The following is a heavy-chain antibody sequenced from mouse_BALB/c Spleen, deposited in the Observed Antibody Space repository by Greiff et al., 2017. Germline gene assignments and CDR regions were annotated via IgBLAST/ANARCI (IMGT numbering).Heavy chain of an antibody. CDR1: GFTFSSFG. CDR3: ARVYYYGSSYVDFDY. J-gene: IGHJ2*01. V-gene: IGHV5-17*02. Sequence: EVHLVESGGGLVQPGGSRKLSCAASGFTFSSFGMHWVRQAPEKGLEWVAYISSGSSTIYYADTVKGRFTISRDNPKNTLFLQMTSLRSEDTAMYYCARVYYYGSSYVDFDYWGQGTTLTVSS. D-gene: IGHD1-1*01. CDR2: ISSGSSTI.